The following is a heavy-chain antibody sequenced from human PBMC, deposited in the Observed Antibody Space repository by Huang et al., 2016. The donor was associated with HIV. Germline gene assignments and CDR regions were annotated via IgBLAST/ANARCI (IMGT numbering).Heavy chain of an antibody. J-gene: IGHJ6*03. D-gene: IGHD5-18*01. Sequence: QVQLVQSGAEVKKPGASVKVSCKASGYTFSRFGISWVRQAPGQGLEWVGWISVYNGNTKFAQKFHGRLTMSTDTATSTADMELRSLRSDDTAVYYCARGGGIQLWLLGYYYMDVWGNGTTVTVSS. CDR3: ARGGGIQLWLLGYYYMDV. CDR2: ISVYNGNT. CDR1: GYTFSRFG. V-gene: IGHV1-18*01.